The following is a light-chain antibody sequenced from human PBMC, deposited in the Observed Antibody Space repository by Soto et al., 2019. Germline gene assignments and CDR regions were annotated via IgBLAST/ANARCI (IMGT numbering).Light chain of an antibody. V-gene: IGKV3-15*01. CDR3: QQYKSWPPIT. J-gene: IGKJ5*01. CDR2: GAS. Sequence: EVIMTQSTPTLSVSPGTRATLSCRASQSVSSSLAWYQQKPGQAPRLLIYGASTRATGTPARFSGSGSGTEFTLTISSLQSEDFAVYYCQQYKSWPPITFGQGTRLEIK. CDR1: QSVSSS.